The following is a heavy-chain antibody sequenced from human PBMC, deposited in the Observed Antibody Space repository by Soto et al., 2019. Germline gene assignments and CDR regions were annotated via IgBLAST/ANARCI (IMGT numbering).Heavy chain of an antibody. CDR2: ISSGSSTI. D-gene: IGHD1-26*01. Sequence: EVQLVESGGGLVQPGGSLRLSCAASGFTFSTHSMNWVRQTPGKGLEGISYISSGSSTIYYADSVKGRFTISRHNAKNSVYLQMNSLRAEDTAVYYCARGPMPVGAITSWGQGTLVTVSS. CDR3: ARGPMPVGAITS. J-gene: IGHJ5*02. V-gene: IGHV3-48*01. CDR1: GFTFSTHS.